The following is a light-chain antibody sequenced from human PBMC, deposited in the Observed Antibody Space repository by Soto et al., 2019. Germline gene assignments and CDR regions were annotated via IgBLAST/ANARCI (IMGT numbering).Light chain of an antibody. V-gene: IGKV1-5*03. CDR3: QQYNSYSYT. J-gene: IGKJ2*01. CDR1: QSINNW. CDR2: EAS. Sequence: IQMTQSPSTLSASVGDRVAITCRASQSINNWLAWYQRKPGKAPKLLIYEASNLQSGVPSRFSGSGSGTEFILTISSLQPDDFATYYCQQYNSYSYTFGQGTKVDIK.